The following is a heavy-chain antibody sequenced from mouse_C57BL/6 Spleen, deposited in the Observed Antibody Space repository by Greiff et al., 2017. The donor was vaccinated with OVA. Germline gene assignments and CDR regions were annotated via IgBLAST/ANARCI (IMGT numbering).Heavy chain of an antibody. Sequence: VKLVESGAELVRPGASVTLSCKASGYTFTDYEMHWVKQTPVHGLEWIGAIDPETGGTAYNQKFKGKAILTADKSSSTAYMELRSLTSEDSAVYYCTRGQASIYYDYDGGNWYFDVWGTGTTVTVSS. CDR1: GYTFTDYE. D-gene: IGHD2-4*01. CDR2: IDPETGGT. J-gene: IGHJ1*03. CDR3: TRGQASIYYDYDGGNWYFDV. V-gene: IGHV1-15*01.